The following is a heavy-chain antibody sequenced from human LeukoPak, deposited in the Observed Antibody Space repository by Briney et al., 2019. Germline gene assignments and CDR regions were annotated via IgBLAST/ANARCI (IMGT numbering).Heavy chain of an antibody. CDR3: ASKTGVWGSYRSWYFDY. CDR2: ISGSGGST. V-gene: IGHV3-23*01. Sequence: PGGSLRLPCAASGFTFSSYGMSWVRQAPGKGLEWVSAISGSGGSTYYADSVKGRFTISRDNSKNTLYLQMNSLRAEDTAVYYCASKTGVWGSYRSWYFDYWGQGTLVTVSS. J-gene: IGHJ4*02. D-gene: IGHD3-16*02. CDR1: GFTFSSYG.